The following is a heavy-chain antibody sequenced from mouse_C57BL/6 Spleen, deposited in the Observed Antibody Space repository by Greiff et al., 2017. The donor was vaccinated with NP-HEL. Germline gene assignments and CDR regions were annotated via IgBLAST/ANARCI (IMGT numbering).Heavy chain of an antibody. V-gene: IGHV1-80*01. J-gene: IGHJ2*01. D-gene: IGHD1-1*01. CDR2: IYPGAGDT. CDR1: GYAFSSYW. Sequence: QVQLKESGAELVKPGASVKLSCKASGYAFSSYWMNWVQQRPGKGLEWIGQIYPGAGDTNYNGKFKGKATLTADKSSSTAYMQLSSLTSEDSAVYFRARCGSSYFDYWGQGTTLTGSS. CDR3: ARCGSSYFDY.